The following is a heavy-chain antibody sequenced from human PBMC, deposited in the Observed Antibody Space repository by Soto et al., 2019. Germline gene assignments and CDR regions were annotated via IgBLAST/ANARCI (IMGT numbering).Heavy chain of an antibody. CDR2: IYYSGST. CDR1: GGSISSGGYH. V-gene: IGHV4-31*03. Sequence: SETLSLTCTVSGGSISSGGYHWSWIRQRPGKGLEWIGYIYYSGSTYYNPSLKSRVTISVDTSKNQFSLKLSSVTAADTAVYYCACSYSGYDLFPFDYWGQGTLVTVST. D-gene: IGHD5-12*01. CDR3: ACSYSGYDLFPFDY. J-gene: IGHJ4*02.